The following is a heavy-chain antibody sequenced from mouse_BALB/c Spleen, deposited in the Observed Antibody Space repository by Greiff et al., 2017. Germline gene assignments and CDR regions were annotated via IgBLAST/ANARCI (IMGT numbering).Heavy chain of an antibody. CDR2: INPSTGYT. CDR3: ARFAYGNDEGYFDY. J-gene: IGHJ2*01. D-gene: IGHD2-10*02. CDR1: GYTFTSYW. Sequence: VQLQQSGAELAKPGASVKMSCKASGYTFTSYWMHWVKQRPGQGLEWIGYINPSTGYTEYNQKFKDKATLTADKSSSTAYMQLSSLTSEDSAVYYCARFAYGNDEGYFDYWGQGTTLTVSS. V-gene: IGHV1-7*01.